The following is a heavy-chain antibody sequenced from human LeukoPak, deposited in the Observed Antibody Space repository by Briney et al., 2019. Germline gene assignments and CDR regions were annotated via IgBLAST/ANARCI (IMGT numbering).Heavy chain of an antibody. CDR1: GFTFSSYA. J-gene: IGHJ4*02. D-gene: IGHD6-13*01. CDR2: ISYDGSNK. V-gene: IGHV3-30-3*01. Sequence: QPGRSLRLSCAASGFTFSSYAMHWVRQAPGKGLEWVAVISYDGSNKYYADSVKGRFTISRDNAENSLYLQMNSLRAEDTAVYYCAREKSSGWFYFDYWGQGTLVTVSS. CDR3: AREKSSGWFYFDY.